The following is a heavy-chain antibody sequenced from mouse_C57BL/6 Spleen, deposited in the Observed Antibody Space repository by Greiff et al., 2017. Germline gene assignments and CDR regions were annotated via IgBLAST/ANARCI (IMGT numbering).Heavy chain of an antibody. D-gene: IGHD1-1*01. V-gene: IGHV10-1*01. CDR2: IRSKSNNYAT. CDR3: VREGGADYYGSSYWYFDV. CDR1: GFSFNTYA. J-gene: IGHJ1*03. Sequence: EVKVVESGGGLVQPKGSLKLSCAASGFSFNTYAMNWVRQAPGKGLEWGARIRSKSNNYATYYADSVKDRFTISRADSERMLYLQMNNLKTEDTAIYYCVREGGADYYGSSYWYFDVWGTGTTVTVSS.